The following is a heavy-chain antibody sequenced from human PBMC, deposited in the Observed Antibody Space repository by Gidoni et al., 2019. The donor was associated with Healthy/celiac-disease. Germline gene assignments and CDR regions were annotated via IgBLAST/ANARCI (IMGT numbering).Heavy chain of an antibody. Sequence: QVQLQESGPGLVKPSQTLSLTCTVSGGSISSGSYYWSWIRQPAGKGLEWIGRIYTSGSTNYNPSLKSRVTISVDTSKNQFSLKLSSVTAADTAVYYCARDRRAARKTTSYYYYYMDVWGKGTTVTVSS. D-gene: IGHD6-6*01. CDR3: ARDRRAARKTTSYYYYYMDV. J-gene: IGHJ6*03. CDR2: IYTSGST. V-gene: IGHV4-61*02. CDR1: GGSISSGSYY.